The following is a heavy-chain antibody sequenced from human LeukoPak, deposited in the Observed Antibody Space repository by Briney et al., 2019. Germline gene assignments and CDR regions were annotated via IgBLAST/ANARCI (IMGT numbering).Heavy chain of an antibody. J-gene: IGHJ4*02. D-gene: IGHD1-26*01. CDR1: GGSISSYY. Sequence: SETLSLTCTASGGSISSYYWSWIRQPPGKGLEWIGYIYYSGSTNYNPSLKSRVTISVDTSKNQFSLKLSSVTAADTAVYYCAGVGATIFKYWGQGTLVTVSS. V-gene: IGHV4-59*08. CDR3: AGVGATIFKY. CDR2: IYYSGST.